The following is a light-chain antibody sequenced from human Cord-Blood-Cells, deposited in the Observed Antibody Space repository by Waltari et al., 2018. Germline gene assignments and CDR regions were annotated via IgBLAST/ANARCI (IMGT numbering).Light chain of an antibody. J-gene: IGKJ3*01. V-gene: IGKV1-39*01. CDR1: QSISSY. Sequence: DIQTTQSPSSLSASVGDRVTITCRASQSISSYLNWYQQKPGKAPKLLIYAASSLQSGVPSRFSGSGSGTDFTRTISSLQPEDFATYYCQQSYSTPFTFGPGTKVDIK. CDR2: AAS. CDR3: QQSYSTPFT.